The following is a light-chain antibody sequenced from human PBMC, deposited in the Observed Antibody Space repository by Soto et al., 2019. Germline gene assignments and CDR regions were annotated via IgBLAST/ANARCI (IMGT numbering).Light chain of an antibody. CDR1: QSISSSY. CDR2: GTS. Sequence: EIVLTQSPGTLSLSPGEGATLSCRASQSISSSYLAWYQQKPGLAPRLLMYGTSSRAPGIPDRFSGTGSGTDFTLTIRRLEPEDFAVYYCHQYSGPPYTVGQGTKLEI. V-gene: IGKV3-20*01. J-gene: IGKJ2*01. CDR3: HQYSGPPYT.